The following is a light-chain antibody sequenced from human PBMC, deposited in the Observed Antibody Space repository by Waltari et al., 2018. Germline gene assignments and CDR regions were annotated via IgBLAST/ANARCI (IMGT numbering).Light chain of an antibody. CDR1: QDISSH. Sequence: GDRVTITCRASQDISSHLAWYQKNPGKAPKLLVYGASTLGSGVPSGFSGGGSGTEFTLTISSLQPEDFATYYCQQLNRYPITFGQGTRLEIK. V-gene: IGKV1-9*01. CDR3: QQLNRYPIT. CDR2: GAS. J-gene: IGKJ5*01.